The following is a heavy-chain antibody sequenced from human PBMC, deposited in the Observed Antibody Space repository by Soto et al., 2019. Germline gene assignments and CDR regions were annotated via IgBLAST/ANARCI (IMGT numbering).Heavy chain of an antibody. CDR1: GGSISSGGYY. V-gene: IGHV4-31*03. J-gene: IGHJ4*02. CDR2: IYYSGRT. CDR3: ALVQSMVRGRYFDY. D-gene: IGHD3-10*01. Sequence: SETLSLTCTVSGGSISSGGYYWSWIRQHPGKGLEWIGYIYYSGRTYYNPSLKSRVTISVDTSKNQFSLKLSSVTAADTAVYYCALVQSMVRGRYFDYWGQGTLVTVSS.